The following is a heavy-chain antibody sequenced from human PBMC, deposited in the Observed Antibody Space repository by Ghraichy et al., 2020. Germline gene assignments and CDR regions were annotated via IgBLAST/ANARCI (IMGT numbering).Heavy chain of an antibody. D-gene: IGHD2-15*01. J-gene: IGHJ3*02. CDR1: GFTFSSYA. V-gene: IGHV3-23*01. Sequence: GGSLRLSCAASGFTFSSYAMSWVRQAPGKGLEWVSAISGSGGSTYYADSVKGRFTISRDNSKNTLYLQMNSLRAEDTAVYYCAKDQSGYCSGGSCYMTAFDIWGQGTMVTVSS. CDR3: AKDQSGYCSGGSCYMTAFDI. CDR2: ISGSGGST.